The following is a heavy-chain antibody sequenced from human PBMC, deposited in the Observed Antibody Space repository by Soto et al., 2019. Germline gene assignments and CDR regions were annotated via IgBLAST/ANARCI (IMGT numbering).Heavy chain of an antibody. CDR3: ARDQSRYYYDSSGYYPRHYYYYGMDV. D-gene: IGHD3-22*01. CDR2: IYTSGST. Sequence: SETLSLTCTVSGGSISSYYWSWIRQPAGKGLEWIGRIYTSGSTNYNPSLKSRVTMSVDTSKNQFSLKLSSVTAADTAVYYCARDQSRYYYDSSGYYPRHYYYYGMDVWGQGTTVTVSS. CDR1: GGSISSYY. V-gene: IGHV4-4*07. J-gene: IGHJ6*02.